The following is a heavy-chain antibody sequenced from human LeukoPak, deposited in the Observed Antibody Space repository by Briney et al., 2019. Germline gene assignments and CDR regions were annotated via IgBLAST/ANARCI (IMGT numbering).Heavy chain of an antibody. CDR3: ARGGGGYQLLPFDY. V-gene: IGHV3-30*04. CDR1: GFTFSSYA. CDR2: ISYDGSNK. D-gene: IGHD2-2*01. J-gene: IGHJ4*02. Sequence: PGGSLRPSCAASGFTFSSYAMHWVRQAPGKGLEWVAVISYDGSNKYYADSVKGRFTISRDNSKNTLYLQMNSLRAEDTAVYYCARGGGGYQLLPFDYWGQGTLVTVSS.